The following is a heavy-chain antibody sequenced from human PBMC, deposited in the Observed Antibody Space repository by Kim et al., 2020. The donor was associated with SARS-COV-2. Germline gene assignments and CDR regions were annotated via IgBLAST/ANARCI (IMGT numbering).Heavy chain of an antibody. Sequence: SVKVSCKASGGTFSSYAISWVRQAPGQGLEWMGRIIPILGIANYAQKFQGRVTITADKSTSTAYMELSSLRSEDTAVYYCARDLELTIPWYYFDYWGQGTLVTVSS. CDR1: GGTFSSYA. V-gene: IGHV1-69*04. CDR2: IIPILGIA. J-gene: IGHJ4*02. D-gene: IGHD1-1*01. CDR3: ARDLELTIPWYYFDY.